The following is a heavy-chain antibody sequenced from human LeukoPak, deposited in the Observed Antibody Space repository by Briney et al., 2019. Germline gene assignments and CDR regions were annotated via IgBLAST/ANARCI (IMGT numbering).Heavy chain of an antibody. V-gene: IGHV3-11*01. CDR3: ARDAVLWFGDYYYGMDV. D-gene: IGHD3-10*01. CDR1: GFTFSDYY. J-gene: IGHJ6*02. Sequence: GGSLRPSCAASGFTFSDYYMSWIRQAPGKGLEWVSYISSSGSTIYYADSVKGRFTISRDNAKNSLYLQMNSLRAEDTAVYYCARDAVLWFGDYYYGMDVWGQGTTVTVSS. CDR2: ISSSGSTI.